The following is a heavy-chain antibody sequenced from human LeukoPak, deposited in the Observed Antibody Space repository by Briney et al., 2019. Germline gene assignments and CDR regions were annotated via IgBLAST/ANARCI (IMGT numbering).Heavy chain of an antibody. V-gene: IGHV4-34*01. CDR1: GGSFSGYF. J-gene: IGHJ4*02. D-gene: IGHD3-22*01. CDR2: NKHRGTT. CDR3: ARGPYRYYYDSSGYFYFFDY. Sequence: PSGTLSLTFAVYGGSFSGYFWSLVRPPPRKGLGWVWENKHRGTTNYTPSLKSRVTISVDTSKNQFSLKLSSVTAADTAVYYCARGPYRYYYDSSGYFYFFDYWGQGTLVTVSS.